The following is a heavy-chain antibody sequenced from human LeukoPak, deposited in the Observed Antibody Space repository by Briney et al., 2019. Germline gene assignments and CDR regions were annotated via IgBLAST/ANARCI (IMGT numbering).Heavy chain of an antibody. CDR2: IYSGGST. V-gene: IGHV3-66*01. CDR1: GFTVSSNY. Sequence: PGGSLRLSCAASGFTVSSNYMSWVRQAPGKGLEWVSVIYSGGSTYYADSVKGRFTISRDNSKNTLYLQMNSLRAEDTAVYYCASLLISTYYYDSSGPDAFDIWGQGTMVTVSS. D-gene: IGHD3-22*01. J-gene: IGHJ3*02. CDR3: ASLLISTYYYDSSGPDAFDI.